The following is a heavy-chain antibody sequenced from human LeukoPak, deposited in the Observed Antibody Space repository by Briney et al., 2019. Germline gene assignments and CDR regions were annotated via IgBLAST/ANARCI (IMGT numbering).Heavy chain of an antibody. CDR3: AKDPGWLQSYYYYYMDV. D-gene: IGHD5-24*01. Sequence: PGGSLRLSCAASGFTFSRYWMSWVRQAPGKGLEWVANIKQDGSEKYYVDSVKGRFTISRDNAKSSLYLQMNSLRAEDTAVYYCAKDPGWLQSYYYYYMDVWGKGTTVTISS. J-gene: IGHJ6*03. CDR1: GFTFSRYW. V-gene: IGHV3-7*01. CDR2: IKQDGSEK.